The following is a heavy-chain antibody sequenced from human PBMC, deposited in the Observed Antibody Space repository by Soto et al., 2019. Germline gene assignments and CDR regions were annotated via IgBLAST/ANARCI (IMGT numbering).Heavy chain of an antibody. D-gene: IGHD3-16*01. CDR3: ARNGGLSWQTLGVFDP. J-gene: IGHJ5*02. Sequence: SETLSLTCTVSGGSISSYYWSWIRQPPGKGLEWIGYIYYSGSTNYNPSLKSRVTISVDTSKNQFSLKLSSVTAADTAVYYCARNGGLSWQTLGVFDPWGQGTLVTVSS. CDR1: GGSISSYY. V-gene: IGHV4-59*08. CDR2: IYYSGST.